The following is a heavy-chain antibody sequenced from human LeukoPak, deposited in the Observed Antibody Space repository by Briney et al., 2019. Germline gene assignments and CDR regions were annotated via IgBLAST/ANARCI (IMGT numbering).Heavy chain of an antibody. D-gene: IGHD1-14*01. V-gene: IGHV3-15*01. CDR1: GFAFTKAW. J-gene: IGHJ4*02. CDR2: IKSKTDGGTT. CDR3: TTERSGISYWDY. Sequence: GGSLRLSCAASGFAFTKAWMTWVRQAPGKGREWVGRIKSKTDGGTTDYAAPVKGRFTIPRDDSKNTLYLQMNSLKTEDTAVYYCTTERSGISYWDYWGQGTLVTVSS.